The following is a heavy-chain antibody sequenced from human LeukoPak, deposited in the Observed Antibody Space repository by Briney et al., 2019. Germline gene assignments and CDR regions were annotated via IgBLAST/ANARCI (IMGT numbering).Heavy chain of an antibody. CDR2: IYPGDSDT. V-gene: IGHV5-51*01. CDR3: ARGGGIVVVPAATKRAFDI. D-gene: IGHD2-2*01. CDR1: GYSFTSYW. Sequence: GESLKISCKGSGYSFTSYWIGWVRQMPGKGLEWMGIIYPGDSDTKYSPSFQGQVTISADKSISTAYLQWSSLKASDTAMYYCARGGGIVVVPAATKRAFDIWGQGTMVTVSS. J-gene: IGHJ3*02.